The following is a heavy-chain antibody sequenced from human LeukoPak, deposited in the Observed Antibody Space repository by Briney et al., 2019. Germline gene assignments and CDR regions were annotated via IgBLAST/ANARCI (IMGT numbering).Heavy chain of an antibody. CDR3: TRDRGAYNLYDY. Sequence: GGSLRLSCAASGFTFRDYWMHWVRQAPGKGLEWVGFIRSKAYGETADYAASVKGRFTISRDDSKAIAYLQMNSLKTEDTAVYHCTRDRGAYNLYDYWGQGTLVTVSS. CDR2: IRSKAYGETA. CDR1: GFTFRDYW. D-gene: IGHD1-1*01. J-gene: IGHJ4*02. V-gene: IGHV3-49*04.